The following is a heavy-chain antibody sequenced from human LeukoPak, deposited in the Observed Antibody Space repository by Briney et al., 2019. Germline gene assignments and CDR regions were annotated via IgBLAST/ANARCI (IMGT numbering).Heavy chain of an antibody. D-gene: IGHD3-22*01. Sequence: GGSLRLSCAASGFTFSSYGMHWVRQAPGKGLEWVAVIWYDGSNKYYADSVKGRFTISRDNSKNTLYLQMNSLRAEDTAVYYCARRPTYYYDSSAPKGYFDYWGQGTLVTVSS. CDR3: ARRPTYYYDSSAPKGYFDY. CDR2: IWYDGSNK. V-gene: IGHV3-33*01. J-gene: IGHJ4*02. CDR1: GFTFSSYG.